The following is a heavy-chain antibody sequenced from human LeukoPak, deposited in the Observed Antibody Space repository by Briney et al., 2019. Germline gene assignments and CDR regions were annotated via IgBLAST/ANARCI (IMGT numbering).Heavy chain of an antibody. D-gene: IGHD1-26*01. V-gene: IGHV3-30*02. Sequence: GGSLRLSCGASGFTFSSYGMHWVRQAPGKGLEWVAFIRYDGRNKYYAESVKGRFTISRDNSKNTLYLQMNSLRAEDTAVYYCARAPKFRLVGVPKGPFDPWGQGTLVTVSS. CDR3: ARAPKFRLVGVPKGPFDP. CDR1: GFTFSSYG. CDR2: IRYDGRNK. J-gene: IGHJ5*02.